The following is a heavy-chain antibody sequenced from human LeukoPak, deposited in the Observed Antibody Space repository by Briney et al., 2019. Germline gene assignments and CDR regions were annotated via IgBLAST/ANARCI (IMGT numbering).Heavy chain of an antibody. CDR2: ISGSSSTI. D-gene: IGHD3-22*01. V-gene: IGHV3-48*01. CDR1: GFTFSSYS. Sequence: GGSLRLSCAASGFTFSSYSMNWVRQAPGKGLEWGSYISGSSSTIYYADSVKGRFTISRDNGKNTLYLQMNSLGAEDTAVYYCARGSTYYDSSGQVPFDYWGQGTLVTVSS. J-gene: IGHJ4*02. CDR3: ARGSTYYDSSGQVPFDY.